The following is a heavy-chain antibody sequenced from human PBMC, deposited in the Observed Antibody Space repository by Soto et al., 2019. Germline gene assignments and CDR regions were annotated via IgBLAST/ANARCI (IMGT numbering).Heavy chain of an antibody. CDR2: ILPILGIA. CDR1: GGTFSSYT. CDR3: ARDYDILTGSKPLDY. D-gene: IGHD3-9*01. V-gene: IGHV1-69*08. Sequence: QVQLVQSGAEVKKPGSSVKVSCKASGGTFSSYTISWVRQAPGQGLEWMGRILPILGIANYAQKFQGRVTITAYKSTSTAYMELSSLRSEDTAVYYCARDYDILTGSKPLDYWGQGTLVTVSS. J-gene: IGHJ4*02.